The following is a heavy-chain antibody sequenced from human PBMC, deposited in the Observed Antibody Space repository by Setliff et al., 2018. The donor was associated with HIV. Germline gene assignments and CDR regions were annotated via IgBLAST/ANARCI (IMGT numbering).Heavy chain of an antibody. CDR1: GYSISSGYY. J-gene: IGHJ5*02. D-gene: IGHD2-21*01. V-gene: IGHV4-38-2*02. Sequence: PSETLSLTCTVSGYSISSGYYWGWIRLPPGKGLEWIGSTYHSGNTYYNPSLKSRVTISVDTSKNQFSLKLNSVTAADTAVYYCARGGRDGIAWGQGTLVTVSS. CDR3: ARGGRDGIA. CDR2: TYHSGNT.